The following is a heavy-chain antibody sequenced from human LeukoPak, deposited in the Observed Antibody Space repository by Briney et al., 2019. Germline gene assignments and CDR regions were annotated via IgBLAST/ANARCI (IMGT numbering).Heavy chain of an antibody. Sequence: QPGGSLRLSCGASGFTFSSYAVSWVRQAPGKGLEWVSGISGSGGSTYYADSVKGRFTISRDNSKNTLYLQMNSLRAEDTAVYYCHHMDVWGKGTTVTVSS. CDR1: GFTFSSYA. CDR3: HHMDV. CDR2: ISGSGGST. J-gene: IGHJ6*03. V-gene: IGHV3-23*01.